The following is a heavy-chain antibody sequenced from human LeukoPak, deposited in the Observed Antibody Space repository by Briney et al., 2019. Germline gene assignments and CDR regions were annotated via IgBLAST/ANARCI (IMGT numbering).Heavy chain of an antibody. CDR2: ISSSGNPI. CDR3: ARSGGYCSSTSCYYFDY. D-gene: IGHD2-2*03. V-gene: IGHV3-48*01. Sequence: PGGSLRLSCAASGFSFSSYSMNWARQAPGKGLEWISYISSSGNPINYADSVEGRFTISRDNAKNSLYLQMNSLRAEDTAIYYCARSGGYCSSTSCYYFDYWGQGTLVTVSS. J-gene: IGHJ4*02. CDR1: GFSFSSYS.